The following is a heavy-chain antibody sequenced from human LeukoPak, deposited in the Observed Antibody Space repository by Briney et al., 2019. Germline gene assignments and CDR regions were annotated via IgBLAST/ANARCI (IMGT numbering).Heavy chain of an antibody. CDR3: ARAFDYGGKEDFQH. CDR2: MNPNSGNT. J-gene: IGHJ1*01. Sequence: ASVKVSCKASGYTFTNYDINWVRQATGQGLEWMGWMNPNSGNTGYAQKFQGRVTMTRNTSISTAYMDLSSLRSEDTAVYYCARAFDYGGKEDFQHWARPPWSPSPQ. V-gene: IGHV1-8*01. D-gene: IGHD4-23*01. CDR1: GYTFTNYD.